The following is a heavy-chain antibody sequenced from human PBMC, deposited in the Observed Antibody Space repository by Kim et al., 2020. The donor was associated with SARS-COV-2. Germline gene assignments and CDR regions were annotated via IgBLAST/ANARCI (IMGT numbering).Heavy chain of an antibody. D-gene: IGHD2-21*02. CDR1: GFTFSSFD. Sequence: GGSLRLSCAVSGFTFSSFDMTWVRQAPGKGLECVSTISGSGGNTYYADSVKGRFTISRDNSKNTLLLQMNSLRAEDTAVYYCAKHRTTATNHFDYWGQGTLVTVSS. CDR2: ISGSGGNT. V-gene: IGHV3-23*01. J-gene: IGHJ4*02. CDR3: AKHRTTATNHFDY.